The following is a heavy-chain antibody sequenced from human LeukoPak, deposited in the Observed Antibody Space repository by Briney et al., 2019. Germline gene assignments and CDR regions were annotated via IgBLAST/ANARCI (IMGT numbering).Heavy chain of an antibody. CDR3: ARGYGSGKLQPLDC. J-gene: IGHJ4*02. CDR2: ISYDGSNK. Sequence: GGSLRLSCAASGFTFSSYAMHWVRQAPGKGLEWVAVISYDGSNKYYADSVKGRFTISRDNSKNTLYLQMNSLRAEDTAVYYCARGYGSGKLQPLDCWGQGTLVTVSS. CDR1: GFTFSSYA. V-gene: IGHV3-30-3*01. D-gene: IGHD3-10*01.